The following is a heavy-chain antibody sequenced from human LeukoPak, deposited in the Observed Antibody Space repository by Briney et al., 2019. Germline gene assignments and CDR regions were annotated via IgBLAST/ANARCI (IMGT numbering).Heavy chain of an antibody. CDR2: MNPNSGNT. CDR1: GYTFTSYA. J-gene: IGHJ6*03. D-gene: IGHD1-26*01. Sequence: ASVKVSCKASGYTFTSYAMHWVRQAPGQGLEWMGWMNPNSGNTGYAQKFQGRVTITRNTSISTAYMELSSLRSEDTAVYYCARGYVGASLLYYYYYMDVWGKGTTVTVSS. CDR3: ARGYVGASLLYYYYYMDV. V-gene: IGHV1-8*03.